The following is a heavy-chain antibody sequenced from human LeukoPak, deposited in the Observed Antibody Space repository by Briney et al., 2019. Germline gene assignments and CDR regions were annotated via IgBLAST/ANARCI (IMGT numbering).Heavy chain of an antibody. Sequence: ASVKVSCKASGYTFTSYDINWVRQATGQGLEWMGWMNPNSGNTGYAQKFQGRVTMTRNTSISTAYMELSSLRSEDTAVYYCARGSERILLWSGESTWNYYYYGMDVWGQGTTVTVSS. J-gene: IGHJ6*02. CDR2: MNPNSGNT. CDR3: ARGSERILLWSGESTWNYYYYGMDV. V-gene: IGHV1-8*01. D-gene: IGHD3-10*01. CDR1: GYTFTSYD.